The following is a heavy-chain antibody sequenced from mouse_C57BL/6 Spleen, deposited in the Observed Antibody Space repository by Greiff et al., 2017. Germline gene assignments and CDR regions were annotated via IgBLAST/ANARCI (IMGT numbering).Heavy chain of an antibody. CDR3: AIGLYSFAY. Sequence: QVQLQQPGAELVKPGASVKVSCKASGYTFTSYWMHWVKQRPGQGLEWIGRIHPSDSDTNYNQKFKGKATLTVDKSSRTAYMQLSILTSADSEVYYSAIGLYSFAYWGQGTLVTVSA. J-gene: IGHJ3*01. D-gene: IGHD2-12*01. V-gene: IGHV1-74*01. CDR1: GYTFTSYW. CDR2: IHPSDSDT.